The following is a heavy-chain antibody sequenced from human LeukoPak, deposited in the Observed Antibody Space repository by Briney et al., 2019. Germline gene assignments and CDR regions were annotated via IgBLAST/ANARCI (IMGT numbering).Heavy chain of an antibody. CDR1: GGSFSGYY. Sequence: SETLSLTCAVYGGSFSGYYWSWIRQPPGKGLEWIGEINHSGSTNYNPSLKSRVTISVDTSKNQFSLKLSSVTAADTAVYYCARRGLRYSSSWYFNWFDPWGQGTLVTVSS. CDR3: ARRGLRYSSSWYFNWFDP. CDR2: INHSGST. V-gene: IGHV4-34*01. J-gene: IGHJ5*02. D-gene: IGHD6-13*01.